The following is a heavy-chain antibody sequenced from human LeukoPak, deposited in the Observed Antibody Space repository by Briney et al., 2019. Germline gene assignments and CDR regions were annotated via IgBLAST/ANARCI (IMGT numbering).Heavy chain of an antibody. D-gene: IGHD3-10*01. CDR3: AREAAGLYYNLTYYYYYMDV. Sequence: PGGSLRLSCATSGFSLADYTLHWVRQVPGKAMEWLSLITRDGYSTFYADSVKGRFTISRDSSRSSLFLQMNSLRAEDTAVYYCAREAAGLYYNLTYYYYYMDVWGKGTTVTVSS. CDR2: ITRDGYST. J-gene: IGHJ6*03. CDR1: GFSLADYT. V-gene: IGHV3-43*01.